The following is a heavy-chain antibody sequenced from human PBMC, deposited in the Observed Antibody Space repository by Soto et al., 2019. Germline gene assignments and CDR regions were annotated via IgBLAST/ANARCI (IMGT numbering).Heavy chain of an antibody. V-gene: IGHV4-59*08. CDR1: GGSISSYY. CDR2: IYYSGST. J-gene: IGHJ6*03. Sequence: QVQLQESGPGLVKPSETLSLTCTVSGGSISSYYWSWIRQPPGKGLEWIGYIYYSGSTNYNPSLKSRVTISVDTSKNQFSLKLSSVTAADTAVYYCARGEATRNYYYYYMDVWGKGTTVTVSS. D-gene: IGHD5-12*01. CDR3: ARGEATRNYYYYYMDV.